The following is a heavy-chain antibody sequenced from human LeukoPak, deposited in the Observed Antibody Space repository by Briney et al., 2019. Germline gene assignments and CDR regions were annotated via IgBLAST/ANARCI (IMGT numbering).Heavy chain of an antibody. CDR1: GFTFSSYW. J-gene: IGHJ4*02. CDR2: INSDGSST. D-gene: IGHD3-22*01. V-gene: IGHV3-74*01. Sequence: PGGSLRLSCAASGFTFSSYWMHWVRQAPGKGLVGVSRINSDGSSTSYADSVKGRFTISRDNAKNTLYLQMNSLRAEDTAVYYCARTTYYYDSSGYYYLDYWGQGTLVTVSS. CDR3: ARTTYYYDSSGYYYLDY.